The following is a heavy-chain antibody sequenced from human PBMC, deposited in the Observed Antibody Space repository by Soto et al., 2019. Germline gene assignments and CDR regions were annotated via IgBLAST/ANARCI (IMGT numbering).Heavy chain of an antibody. Sequence: ASVKVSCKASGYTFTSYDINWVRQATGQGLEWMGWMNPNSGNTGYAQKFQGRVTMTRNTSISTAYMELSSLRSEDTAVYYCARGFGRGYSGYDYLVYWGQGTLVTVSS. CDR1: GYTFTSYD. J-gene: IGHJ4*02. D-gene: IGHD5-12*01. V-gene: IGHV1-8*01. CDR2: MNPNSGNT. CDR3: ARGFGRGYSGYDYLVY.